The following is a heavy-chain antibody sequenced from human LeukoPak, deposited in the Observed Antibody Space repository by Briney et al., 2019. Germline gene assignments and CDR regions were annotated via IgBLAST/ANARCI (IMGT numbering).Heavy chain of an antibody. J-gene: IGHJ5*02. CDR2: INPDSGGT. CDR1: GYTFTGYY. Sequence: GASVKVSCQASGYTFTGYYMHWVRQAAGQGLEWMGWINPDSGGTNYAQIFRGRVTMTRDTSISTAYMELSRLRSDDTAVYYCARDLTDNWFDPWGQGTLVTVSS. V-gene: IGHV1-2*02. CDR3: ARDLTDNWFDP. D-gene: IGHD3-9*01.